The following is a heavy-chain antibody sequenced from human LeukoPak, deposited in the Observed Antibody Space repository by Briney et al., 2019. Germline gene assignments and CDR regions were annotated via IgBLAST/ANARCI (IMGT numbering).Heavy chain of an antibody. D-gene: IGHD4-11*01. J-gene: IGHJ3*02. V-gene: IGHV3-23*01. CDR3: AKDLVDYGNDGPGAFHI. CDR2: IRGSGGST. CDR1: GFTFSSYA. Sequence: GGSLRLSCAASGFTFSSYAMSWVRQAPGKGLEWVSAIRGSGGSTYYADSVRGRFTTSRDNSKNTLYVQMNSLRAEDTAIYYCAKDLVDYGNDGPGAFHIWGQGTMVTVSS.